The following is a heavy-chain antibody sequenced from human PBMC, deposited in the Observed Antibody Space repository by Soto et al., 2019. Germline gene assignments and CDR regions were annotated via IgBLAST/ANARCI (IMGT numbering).Heavy chain of an antibody. Sequence: VASVKVSCKASGYTFTSYGISWVRQAPGQGLEWMGWISAYNGNTNYAQKLQGRVTMTTDTSTSTAYMELRSLRSDDTAVYYCARNLPLGYCSGGSCYKDWFDPWGQGTLVTVSS. CDR3: ARNLPLGYCSGGSCYKDWFDP. CDR1: GYTFTSYG. V-gene: IGHV1-18*01. J-gene: IGHJ5*02. CDR2: ISAYNGNT. D-gene: IGHD2-15*01.